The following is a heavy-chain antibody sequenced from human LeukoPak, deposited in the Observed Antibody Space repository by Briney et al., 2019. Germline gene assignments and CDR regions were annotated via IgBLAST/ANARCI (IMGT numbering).Heavy chain of an antibody. D-gene: IGHD1-1*01. Sequence: ASVKVSCKASGYTFTSYYMHWVRQAPGQGLEWMGIINPSGGSTSYAQKFQGRVTMTRDTSTSTVYMDLSSLRSEDTAVYYCASVGRHWNEPRGAFDIWGQGTMVTVSS. V-gene: IGHV1-46*01. CDR2: INPSGGST. CDR3: ASVGRHWNEPRGAFDI. J-gene: IGHJ3*02. CDR1: GYTFTSYY.